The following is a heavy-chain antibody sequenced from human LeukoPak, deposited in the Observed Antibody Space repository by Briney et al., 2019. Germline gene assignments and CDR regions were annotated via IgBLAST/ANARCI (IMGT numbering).Heavy chain of an antibody. CDR2: INHSGST. D-gene: IGHD3-3*01. CDR3: ARGLYDFWSGYSMYYFDY. J-gene: IGHJ4*02. Sequence: PSETLSLTCAVYGGSFSGYYWSGIRQPPGKGLEWIGEINHSGSTNYNPSLKSRVTISVDTSKNQFSLKLSSVTAADTAVYYCARGLYDFWSGYSMYYFDYWGQGTLVTVSS. V-gene: IGHV4-34*01. CDR1: GGSFSGYY.